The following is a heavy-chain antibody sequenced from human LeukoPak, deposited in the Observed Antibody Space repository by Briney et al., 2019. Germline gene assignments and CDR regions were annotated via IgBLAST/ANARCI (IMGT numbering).Heavy chain of an antibody. D-gene: IGHD5-24*01. V-gene: IGHV3-30-3*01. CDR1: GFTFSSYA. CDR2: ISYDGSNK. CDR3: ARWTEMATIGGVDY. J-gene: IGHJ4*02. Sequence: QPGGSLRLSCAASGFTFSSYAMHWVRQAPGKGLEWVAVISYDGSNKYYADSVKGRFTISRDNSKNTLYLQMNSLRAEDTAVYYCARWTEMATIGGVDYWGQGTLVTVSS.